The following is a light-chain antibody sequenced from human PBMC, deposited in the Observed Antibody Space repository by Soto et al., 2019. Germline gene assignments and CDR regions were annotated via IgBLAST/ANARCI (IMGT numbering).Light chain of an antibody. CDR1: QTVNIY. CDR2: AAS. Sequence: DLQMTQSPSSLSASVGDRVTITCRASQTVNIYLSWYQQKPGKAPKLLIYAASFLQTGVPSRFSGSGSGTDFTLTISSLQPEDFATYYCQQTYNTPWTFGQGTKVDIK. CDR3: QQTYNTPWT. J-gene: IGKJ1*01. V-gene: IGKV1-39*01.